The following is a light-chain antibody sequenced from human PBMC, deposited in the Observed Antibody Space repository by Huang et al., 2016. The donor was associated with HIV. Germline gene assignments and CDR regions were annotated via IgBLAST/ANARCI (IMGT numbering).Light chain of an antibody. CDR1: QSVNNNY. Sequence: EIVLTQSPGTLSLSPGERATLSCRASQSVNNNYLAWYQQKPGQPPRLLLFGGSNRATGIPDRFTGSGSGTDFTLTISRLEPEDFAVYYCQHYGGSPPFTFGPGTKVDIK. CDR3: QHYGGSPPFT. J-gene: IGKJ3*01. V-gene: IGKV3-20*01. CDR2: GGS.